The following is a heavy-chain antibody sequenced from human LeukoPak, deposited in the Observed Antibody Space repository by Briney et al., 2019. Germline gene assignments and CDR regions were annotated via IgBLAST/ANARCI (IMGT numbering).Heavy chain of an antibody. CDR1: GYTFTTYY. V-gene: IGHV1-46*01. Sequence: ASVKVSYKASGYTFTTYYMHWVRQAPGQGLEWMGVINPSGGSTSYAQKFQGRVTMTRDTSTATVYMELSSLRSEDTAVYYCASKDTSGWYEEAWGQGTLVTVSS. CDR2: INPSGGST. D-gene: IGHD6-19*01. J-gene: IGHJ5*02. CDR3: ASKDTSGWYEEA.